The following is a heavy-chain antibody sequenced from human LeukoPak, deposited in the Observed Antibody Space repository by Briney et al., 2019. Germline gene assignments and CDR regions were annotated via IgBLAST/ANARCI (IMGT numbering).Heavy chain of an antibody. CDR3: AREGEYFDY. CDR1: GFIFKNAW. Sequence: GGSLRLSCAASGFIFKNAWMNWVRQAPGKGLEWVARIKTKIDGGTDYAAPVRGRFTISRDDSKSTLYLQMNSLKTEDTAVYYCAREGEYFDYWGQGTLVTVSS. CDR2: IKTKIDGGT. V-gene: IGHV3-15*07. J-gene: IGHJ4*02.